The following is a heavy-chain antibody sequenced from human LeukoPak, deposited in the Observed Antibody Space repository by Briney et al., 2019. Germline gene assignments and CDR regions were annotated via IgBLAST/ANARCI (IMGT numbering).Heavy chain of an antibody. CDR3: VRVPNDYDSSGYYYYFDY. J-gene: IGHJ4*02. Sequence: SVKVSCKASGGTFSSYAISWVRQAPAHGLEWMGGIIPNFGPANYAQQFQGRDTITTDESTGKAYIELGSLRCEDTAVYYCVRVPNDYDSSGYYYYFDYWGQGTLVTVSS. D-gene: IGHD3-22*01. CDR1: GGTFSSYA. V-gene: IGHV1-69*05. CDR2: IIPNFGPA.